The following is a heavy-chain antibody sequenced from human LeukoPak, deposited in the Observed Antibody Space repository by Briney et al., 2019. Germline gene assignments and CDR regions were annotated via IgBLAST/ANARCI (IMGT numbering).Heavy chain of an antibody. CDR3: ARVVVVVVAAKYYFDY. Sequence: PGGSLRLSCAASGFTFSSYSMNWVRQAPGKGLEWVANIKQDGSEKYYVDSVKGRFTISRDNAKNSLYLQMNSLRAEDTAVYYCARVVVVVVAAKYYFDYWGQGTLVTVSS. J-gene: IGHJ4*02. CDR2: IKQDGSEK. D-gene: IGHD2-15*01. V-gene: IGHV3-7*01. CDR1: GFTFSSYS.